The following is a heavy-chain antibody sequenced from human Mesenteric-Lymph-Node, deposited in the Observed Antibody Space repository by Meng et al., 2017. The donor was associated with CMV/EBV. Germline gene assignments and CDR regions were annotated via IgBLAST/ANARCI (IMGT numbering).Heavy chain of an antibody. CDR2: IYNNDNT. Sequence: GGSLRLSCAASGFTVRSNHMNWVRQAPGKGLEGVAVIYNNDNTFYADSVKGRFTISRDDSKNTLALQMNSLTFDDTAVYYCARDPSNIAIYGRDGNAGNWGQGTLVTVSS. D-gene: IGHD6-13*01. CDR3: ARDPSNIAIYGRDGNAGN. CDR1: GFTVRSNH. V-gene: IGHV3-53*01. J-gene: IGHJ4*02.